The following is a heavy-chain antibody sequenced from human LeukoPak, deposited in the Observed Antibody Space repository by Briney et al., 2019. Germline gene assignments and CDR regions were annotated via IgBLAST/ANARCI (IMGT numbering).Heavy chain of an antibody. D-gene: IGHD6-13*01. Sequence: GGSLRLSCAASGFTFSSYAMSWVRQAPGKGLEWVSAISGSGGSTYYADSVKGRFTTSRDNSKNTLYLQMNSLRAEDTAVYYCAKGGSWARGPLDYWGQGTLVTVSS. CDR3: AKGGSWARGPLDY. J-gene: IGHJ4*02. V-gene: IGHV3-23*01. CDR2: ISGSGGST. CDR1: GFTFSSYA.